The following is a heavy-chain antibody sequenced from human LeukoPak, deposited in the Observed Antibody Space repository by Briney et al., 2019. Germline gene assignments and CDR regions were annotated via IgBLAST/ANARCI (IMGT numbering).Heavy chain of an antibody. CDR1: GYTFTSYD. CDR2: MNPNSGNT. J-gene: IGHJ3*02. Sequence: ASVKVSCKASGYTFTSYDINWVRQATGQGLEWMGWMNPNSGNTGYAQKFQGRVTMTRNTSISTAYMELSSLRSEDTAVYYCARGGRVYGSGSFGDAFDIWGQGTMVTVSS. V-gene: IGHV1-8*01. CDR3: ARGGRVYGSGSFGDAFDI. D-gene: IGHD3-10*01.